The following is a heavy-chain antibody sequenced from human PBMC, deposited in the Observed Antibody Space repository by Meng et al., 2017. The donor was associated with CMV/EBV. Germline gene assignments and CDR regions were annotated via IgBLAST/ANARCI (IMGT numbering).Heavy chain of an antibody. CDR1: GGSISSGGYC. V-gene: IGHV4-31*02. J-gene: IGHJ5*02. CDR3: ARTGIAAAGHNWFDP. D-gene: IGHD6-13*01. CDR2: IYYSGST. Sequence: SGGSISSGGYCWSWLRQHPGKGLEWIGYIYYSGSTYYNPSLKSRVTISVDTSKNQFSLKLSSVTAADTAVYYCARTGIAAAGHNWFDPWGQGTLVTVSS.